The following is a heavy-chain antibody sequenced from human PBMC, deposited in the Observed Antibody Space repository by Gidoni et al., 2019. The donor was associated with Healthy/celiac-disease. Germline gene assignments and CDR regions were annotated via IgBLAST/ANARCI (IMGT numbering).Heavy chain of an antibody. V-gene: IGHV3-7*03. Sequence: EVQLVESGGGWVQHGGSLRRSCAASGCTLSSYWMSWVRQAPGKGLDWVANIKQDGSEKYYVDSVKGRFTISRDNAKNSLYLQMNSLRAEDTAVYYCARVHSSGYYPFDYWGQGTLVTVSS. CDR1: GCTLSSYW. CDR2: IKQDGSEK. CDR3: ARVHSSGYYPFDY. J-gene: IGHJ4*02. D-gene: IGHD3-22*01.